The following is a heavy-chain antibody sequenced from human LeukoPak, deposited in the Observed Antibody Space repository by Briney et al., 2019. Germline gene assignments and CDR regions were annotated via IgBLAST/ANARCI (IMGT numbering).Heavy chain of an antibody. J-gene: IGHJ4*02. CDR3: ARDRGGYYFDY. V-gene: IGHV3-66*01. CDR2: IYSGGST. D-gene: IGHD3-3*01. Sequence: GGSLRLSCAASGFTVSSNYMSWVRQAPGKGLEWVSFIYSGGSTYYADSVKGRFTIPRDNSNNTLYLQMNSLRAEDTAVYYCARDRGGYYFDYWGQGTLVTVSS. CDR1: GFTVSSNY.